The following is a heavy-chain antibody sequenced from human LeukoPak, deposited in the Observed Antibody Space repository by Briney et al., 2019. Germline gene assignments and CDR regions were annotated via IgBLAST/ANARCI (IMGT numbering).Heavy chain of an antibody. CDR2: VNEDGSEK. CDR3: AREVNTGY. J-gene: IGHJ4*02. V-gene: IGHV3-7*01. Sequence: GGSLRLSCAASGFTFSSYAMSWVRQAPGKGLEWVANVNEDGSEKNYVHSVKGRFTISRDNAENSLYLQMNSLRVEDTAVYYCAREVNTGYWGQGTLVTVSS. CDR1: GFTFSSYA.